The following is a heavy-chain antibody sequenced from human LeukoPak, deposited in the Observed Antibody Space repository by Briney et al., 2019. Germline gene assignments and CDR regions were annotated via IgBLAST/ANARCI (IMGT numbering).Heavy chain of an antibody. Sequence: ASVKVSCKASGGTFSSYATRWVRKAPGQGLEWMERIIPIFGTANYAQKFQGRVTITTDESTSTAYMELSSLRSEDTAVYYCARDWTDSSGYLYAFDIWGQGTMVTVSS. CDR1: GGTFSSYA. D-gene: IGHD3-22*01. V-gene: IGHV1-69*05. J-gene: IGHJ3*02. CDR2: IIPIFGTA. CDR3: ARDWTDSSGYLYAFDI.